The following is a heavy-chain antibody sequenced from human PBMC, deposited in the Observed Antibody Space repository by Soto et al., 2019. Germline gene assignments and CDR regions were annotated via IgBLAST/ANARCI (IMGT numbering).Heavy chain of an antibody. CDR1: GDSVSSTSAA. J-gene: IGHJ6*02. Sequence: SQTLSLTCAISGDSVSSTSAAWNWIRQSPSRGLEWLGRTYYRSKWYNDYAVSVKSRITINPDTSKNQFSLQLNSVTPEDTAVYYCARDRGASSSSGYYYGMDVCGQGTTFTVSS. V-gene: IGHV6-1*01. D-gene: IGHD6-6*01. CDR2: TYYRSKWYN. CDR3: ARDRGASSSSGYYYGMDV.